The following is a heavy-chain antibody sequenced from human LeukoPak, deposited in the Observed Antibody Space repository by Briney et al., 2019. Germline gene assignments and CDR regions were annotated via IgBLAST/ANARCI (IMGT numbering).Heavy chain of an antibody. CDR3: ARSSMVRGVPNY. CDR2: INPNSGGT. Sequence: GASVKVSCKASGYTFTGYYMHWVRQAPGQGLEWMGRINPNSGGTNYAQKFQGRVTMTRDTSISTAYMELSRLRSDDTAVYYCARSSMVRGVPNYWGQGTLVTVSS. J-gene: IGHJ4*02. V-gene: IGHV1-2*06. D-gene: IGHD3-10*01. CDR1: GYTFTGYY.